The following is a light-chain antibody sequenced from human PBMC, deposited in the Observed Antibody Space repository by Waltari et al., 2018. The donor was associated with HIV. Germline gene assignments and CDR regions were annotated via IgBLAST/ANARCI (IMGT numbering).Light chain of an antibody. Sequence: QSALTQPHSVSGSPGQSITISCAGNTSDIGGSDFVSWYQHHPGKAPKHVIYVVLRRPTGIARRFSGSMSANTASLTISGLEVAHQADYFGTSYTTVTTSPVVFGGGTRLTVL. J-gene: IGLJ2*01. CDR2: VVL. V-gene: IGLV2-14*03. CDR1: TSDIGGSDF. CDR3: TSYTTVTTSPVV.